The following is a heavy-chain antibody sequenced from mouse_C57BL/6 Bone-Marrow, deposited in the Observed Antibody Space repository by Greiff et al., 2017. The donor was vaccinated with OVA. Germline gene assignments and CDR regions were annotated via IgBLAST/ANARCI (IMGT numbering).Heavy chain of an antibody. J-gene: IGHJ4*01. CDR2: IDPEPGGT. CDR3: TRWLLGYYYAMDY. V-gene: IGHV1-15*01. Sequence: VQLVESGAELVRPGASVTLSCKASGYTFTDYEMHWVKQTPVHGLEWIGAIDPEPGGTASNQKFKGKAILTADKSSSTAYMELRSLTSESSAVYYCTRWLLGYYYAMDYWGQGTSVTVSS. CDR1: GYTFTDYE. D-gene: IGHD2-3*01.